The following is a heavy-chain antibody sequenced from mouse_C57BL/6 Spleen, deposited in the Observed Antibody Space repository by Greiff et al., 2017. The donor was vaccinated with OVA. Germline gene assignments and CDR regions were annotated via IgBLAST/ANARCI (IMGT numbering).Heavy chain of an antibody. V-gene: IGHV1-61*01. CDR3: ARGGGNAFDY. J-gene: IGHJ2*01. CDR2: IYPSDSET. Sequence: VQLQQPGAELVRPGSSVKLSCKASGYTFTSYWMDWVKQRPGQGLEWIGNIYPSDSETHYNQKFKDKATLTVDKSACTALMHLSSQTSENSAGYFYARGGGNAFDYWGKGTTLTVSS. CDR1: GYTFTSYW. D-gene: IGHD2-1*01.